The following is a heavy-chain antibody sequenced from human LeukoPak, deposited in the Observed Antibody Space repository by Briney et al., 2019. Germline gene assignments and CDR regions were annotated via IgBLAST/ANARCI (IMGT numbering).Heavy chain of an antibody. V-gene: IGHV4-59*01. CDR1: GGSISSYY. J-gene: IGHJ6*04. Sequence: SETLSLTCTVSGGSISSYYWSRIRQPPGKGLEWIGYIYYSGSTNYNPSLKSRVTISVDTSKNQFSLKLSSVTAADTAVYYCARDYWRGVWDVWGKGTTVTVFS. CDR2: IYYSGST. CDR3: ARDYWRGVWDV. D-gene: IGHD2-8*02.